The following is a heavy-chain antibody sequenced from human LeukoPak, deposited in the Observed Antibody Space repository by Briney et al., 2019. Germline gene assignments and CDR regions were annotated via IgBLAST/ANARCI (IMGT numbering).Heavy chain of an antibody. J-gene: IGHJ4*02. D-gene: IGHD6-19*01. V-gene: IGHV3-23*01. CDR3: AKTTVGYSSGRYPGWPADC. Sequence: VGSLRLDCEASGFTFNTYAIYWVRQATWLGLQWVSGICGSGGCTYYADSVKGRFTISRDNSKNTVYLQMNSLTADDTAVYYCAKTTVGYSSGRYPGWPADCWGQGTLVTVSS. CDR2: ICGSGGCT. CDR1: GFTFNTYA.